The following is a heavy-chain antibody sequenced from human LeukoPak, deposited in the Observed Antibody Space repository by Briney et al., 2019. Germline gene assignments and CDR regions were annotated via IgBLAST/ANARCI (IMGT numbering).Heavy chain of an antibody. CDR2: ISYDGSNK. V-gene: IGHV3-30*18. D-gene: IGHD2-21*02. CDR3: AKLPRGDGNAFDI. CDR1: GLTFSSYG. Sequence: GGSLRLSCAASGLTFSSYGMHWVRQAPGKGLEWVAVISYDGSNKYYADSVKGRFTISRDNSKNTLYLQMNSLRAEDTAVYYCAKLPRGDGNAFDIWGQGTMVTVSS. J-gene: IGHJ3*02.